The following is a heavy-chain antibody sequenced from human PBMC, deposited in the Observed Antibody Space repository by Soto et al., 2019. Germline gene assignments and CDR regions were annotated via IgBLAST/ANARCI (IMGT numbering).Heavy chain of an antibody. CDR1: GGSISSGAYS. Sequence: ASETLSLTCAVSGGSISSGAYSWSWIRQAPGKGLEWIGFIFHSGNAKYNPSLKSRVTISVDTSKNQFSLSLDSVTAADTAVYFCARAHAPTLPFDYWGQGTLVTVSS. D-gene: IGHD2-15*01. V-gene: IGHV4-61*08. J-gene: IGHJ4*01. CDR3: ARAHAPTLPFDY. CDR2: IFHSGNA.